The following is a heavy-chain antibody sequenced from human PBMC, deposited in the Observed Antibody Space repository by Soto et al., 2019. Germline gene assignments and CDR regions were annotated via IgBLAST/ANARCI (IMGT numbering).Heavy chain of an antibody. CDR3: ARHAAAHSSGYTKYYFEY. CDR2: IHYSGKT. Sequence: SETLSLTCSVSGDSISTYHWSWIRQPPGKGLEWIGYIHYSGKTDYNSSLKSRVTISVDTSKNQFSLNLSSVTAADSAVYYCARHAAAHSSGYTKYYFEYWGQGALVTVSS. V-gene: IGHV4-59*08. J-gene: IGHJ4*02. CDR1: GDSISTYH. D-gene: IGHD3-22*01.